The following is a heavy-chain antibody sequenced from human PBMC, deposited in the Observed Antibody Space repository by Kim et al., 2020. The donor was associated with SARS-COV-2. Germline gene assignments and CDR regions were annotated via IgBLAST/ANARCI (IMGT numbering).Heavy chain of an antibody. J-gene: IGHJ5*02. V-gene: IGHV3-7*01. CDR2: IKQDGSEK. Sequence: GGSLRLSCAASGFTFSSYWMSWVRQAPGKGLEWVANIKQDGSEKYYVDSVKGRFTISRDNAKNSLYLQMNSLRAEDTAVYYCARDCSSTSCYVGHNWFDPWGQGTLVTVSS. CDR3: ARDCSSTSCYVGHNWFDP. CDR1: GFTFSSYW. D-gene: IGHD2-2*01.